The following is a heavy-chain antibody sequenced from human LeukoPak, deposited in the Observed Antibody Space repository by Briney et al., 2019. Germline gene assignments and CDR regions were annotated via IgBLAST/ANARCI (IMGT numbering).Heavy chain of an antibody. V-gene: IGHV4-34*01. CDR2: INHSGTT. CDR3: ASSRGYSSSLWYYYMDV. CDR1: GGSFSAYY. Sequence: SETLSLTCAVYGGSFSAYYWSWIRQPPGRGLEWIAEINHSGTTNYKPSLKSRVTISIDTSKNQFSLKLSSVTAADTAVYYCASSRGYSSSLWYYYMDVWGKGTTVTVSS. D-gene: IGHD6-13*01. J-gene: IGHJ6*03.